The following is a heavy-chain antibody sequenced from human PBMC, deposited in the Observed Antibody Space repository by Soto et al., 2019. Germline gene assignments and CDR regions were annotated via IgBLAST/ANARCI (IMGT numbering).Heavy chain of an antibody. CDR1: GGSSNSGAFS. D-gene: IGHD1-1*01. CDR3: ARIHWRQSSLDH. CDR2: VTHSGTA. V-gene: IGHV4-30-2*01. J-gene: IGHJ4*02. Sequence: PSETLSRTCSVSGGSSNSGAFSLSWIRQPAWKCLQWIGYVTHSGTAYSIPSLSGRLTLSVDSSQTQFSLNLTSVTAADSDVSYCARIHWRQSSLDHLGEGTPVTYS.